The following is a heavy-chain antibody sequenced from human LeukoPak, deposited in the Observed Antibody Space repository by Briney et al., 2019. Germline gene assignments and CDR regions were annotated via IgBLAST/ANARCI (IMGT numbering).Heavy chain of an antibody. V-gene: IGHV4-4*07. D-gene: IGHD1-7*01. CDR2: IYTSGST. Sequence: SETLSLTCTVSGGSISSYYWSWIRQPAGKGLEWIGRIYTSGSTNYNPSLKSRVTMSVDTSKNQFSLKLSSVTAADTAVYYCASEYNWNYGSAFDIWGQGTMVTVSS. CDR3: ASEYNWNYGSAFDI. CDR1: GGSISSYY. J-gene: IGHJ3*02.